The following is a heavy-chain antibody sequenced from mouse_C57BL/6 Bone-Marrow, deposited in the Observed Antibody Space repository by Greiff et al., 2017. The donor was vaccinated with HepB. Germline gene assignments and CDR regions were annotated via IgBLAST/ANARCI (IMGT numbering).Heavy chain of an antibody. Sequence: EVQLQQSGPELVKPGASVKIPCKASGYTFTDYNMDWVKQSHGKSLEWIGDINPNNGGTIYNQKFKGKATLTVDKSSSTAYMELRSLTSEDTEVYDWERCLYDSNYGGGFDYARDYWGQGTSVTVSS. J-gene: IGHJ4*01. CDR3: ERCLYDSNYGGGFDYARDY. V-gene: IGHV1-18*01. D-gene: IGHD2-5*01. CDR2: INPNNGGT. CDR1: GYTFTDYN.